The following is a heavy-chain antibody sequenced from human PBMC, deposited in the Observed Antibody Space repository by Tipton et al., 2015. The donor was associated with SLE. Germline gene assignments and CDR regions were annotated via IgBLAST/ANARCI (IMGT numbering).Heavy chain of an antibody. V-gene: IGHV1-58*02. D-gene: IGHD2-21*01. J-gene: IGHJ3*02. Sequence: QSGAEVKKPGTSVKVSCKASGFTFTSSAMQWVRQARGQRLEWIGWIVVGSGNTNHAQKFQERVTITRDMSTSTAYMELSSLRSEDTAVYYCAADYPRGLPRAFDIWGQGTLVTVSS. CDR1: GFTFTSSA. CDR2: IVVGSGNT. CDR3: AADYPRGLPRAFDI.